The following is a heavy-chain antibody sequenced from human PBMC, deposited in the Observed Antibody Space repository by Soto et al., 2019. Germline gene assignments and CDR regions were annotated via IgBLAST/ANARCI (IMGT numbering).Heavy chain of an antibody. CDR1: GGSIDVYY. CDR2: SHSSAAG. CDR3: ARVLVNARYDRSGYDNFDV. D-gene: IGHD3-22*01. J-gene: IGHJ3*01. Sequence: SQSLSRTCAVSGGSIDVYYWSWGHQPPGKTLAWIGYSHSSAAGKYRSSLKSRLDISVDTSKNQCSLTLTSVTAADTAVYYCARVLVNARYDRSGYDNFDVWGQGTTVTVSS. V-gene: IGHV4-4*08.